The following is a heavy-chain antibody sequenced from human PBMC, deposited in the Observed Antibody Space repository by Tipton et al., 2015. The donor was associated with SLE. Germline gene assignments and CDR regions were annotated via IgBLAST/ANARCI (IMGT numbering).Heavy chain of an antibody. CDR3: AFGVLLI. D-gene: IGHD3-3*01. J-gene: IGHJ3*02. CDR2: INHSGRT. V-gene: IGHV4-39*07. Sequence: TLSLTCTVSGGSISSSSYYWSWIRQPPGKGLEWIGEINHSGRTNYNPSLKSRVTISVDKSKNQLSLKLSSVTAADTAVYYCAFGVLLIWGQGTMVTVSS. CDR1: GGSISSSSYY.